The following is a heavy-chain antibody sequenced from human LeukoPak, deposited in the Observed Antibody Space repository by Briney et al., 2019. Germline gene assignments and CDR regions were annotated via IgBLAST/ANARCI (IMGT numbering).Heavy chain of an antibody. V-gene: IGHV1-8*01. CDR2: MNPNSGNT. D-gene: IGHD7-27*01. CDR1: GYTFTSYD. CDR3: ARGRVTGDIYYYYGMDV. Sequence: ASVRVSCKASGYTFTSYDINWVRQSTGQGLEWRGGMNPNSGNTGYAQKFQGRVPMTRNTSISTPYMELSSLRSEDTAVYYCARGRVTGDIYYYYGMDVWGQGTTVTVSS. J-gene: IGHJ6*02.